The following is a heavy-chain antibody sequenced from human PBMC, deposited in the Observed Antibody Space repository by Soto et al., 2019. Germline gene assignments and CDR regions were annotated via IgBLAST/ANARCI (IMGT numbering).Heavy chain of an antibody. CDR3: ARERVRGMDL. Sequence: QVQLVQSGAEVKKPGASVKVSCKASGYTFTSYDINWMRQATGQGLEWMGWMNPNSGNTGYAQKFQDRVTITRQTPIRTAYLELSSLSSEDTAVYYCARERVRGMDLWGQGPTLSVSS. V-gene: IGHV1-8*01. CDR1: GYTFTSYD. CDR2: MNPNSGNT. J-gene: IGHJ6*02. D-gene: IGHD6-25*01.